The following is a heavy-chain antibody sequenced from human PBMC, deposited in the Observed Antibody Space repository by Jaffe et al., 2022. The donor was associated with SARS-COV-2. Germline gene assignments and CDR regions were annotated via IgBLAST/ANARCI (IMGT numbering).Heavy chain of an antibody. J-gene: IGHJ4*02. V-gene: IGHV4-34*01. CDR1: GGSFSGYY. CDR2: INHSGST. Sequence: QVQLQQWGAGLLKPSETLSLTCAVYGGSFSGYYWSWIRQPPGKGLEWIGEINHSGSTNYNPSLKSRVTISVDTSKNQFSLKLSSVTAADTAVYYCASQLYSSSSNWGQGTLVTVSS. CDR3: ASQLYSSSSN. D-gene: IGHD6-6*01.